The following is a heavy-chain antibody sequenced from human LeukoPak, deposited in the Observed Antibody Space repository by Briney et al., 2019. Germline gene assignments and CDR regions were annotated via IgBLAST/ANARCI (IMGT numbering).Heavy chain of an antibody. CDR3: ARSDNMERTRTLWFGESFNWFDP. V-gene: IGHV1-46*01. Sequence: ASVKVSCKASGYTFTSYAMNWVRQAPRQGLKWMGIINPSGGSTSYAQKFQGRVTMTRDTSTSTVYMELSSLRSEDTAVYYCARSDNMERTRTLWFGESFNWFDPWGQGTLVTVSS. CDR1: GYTFTSYA. D-gene: IGHD3-10*01. J-gene: IGHJ5*02. CDR2: INPSGGST.